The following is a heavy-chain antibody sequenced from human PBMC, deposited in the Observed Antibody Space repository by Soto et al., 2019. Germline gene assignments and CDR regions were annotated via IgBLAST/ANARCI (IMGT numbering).Heavy chain of an antibody. CDR2: IYHSGST. V-gene: IGHV4-4*02. D-gene: IGHD6-19*01. J-gene: IGHJ4*02. Sequence: SETLSLTCAVSGGSISSSNWWSWVRQPPGKGLEWIGEIYHSGSTNYNPSLKSRVTISVDKSKNQFSLKLSSVTAADTAVYYCASRSALSQWLEARDYWGQGTLVTVSS. CDR1: GGSISSSNW. CDR3: ASRSALSQWLEARDY.